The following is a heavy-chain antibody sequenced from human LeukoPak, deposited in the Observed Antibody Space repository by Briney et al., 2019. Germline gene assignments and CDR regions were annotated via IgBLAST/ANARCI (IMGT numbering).Heavy chain of an antibody. CDR1: GFTFSGYS. V-gene: IGHV3-11*01. J-gene: IGHJ5*02. Sequence: GGSLRLPCAASGFTFSGYSMSWIRQAPGKGLEWVSYISARSTTIYYADSVRGRFTISRDNAKNSLYLQMNSLRAEDTAVYYCAKDPRIFPVRWFDPWGQGTLVTVSS. CDR3: AKDPRIFPVRWFDP. CDR2: ISARSTTI. D-gene: IGHD4-17*01.